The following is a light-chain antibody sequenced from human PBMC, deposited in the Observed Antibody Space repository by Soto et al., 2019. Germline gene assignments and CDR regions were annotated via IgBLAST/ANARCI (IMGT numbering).Light chain of an antibody. V-gene: IGKV3-15*01. Sequence: EIVLTQSPAPLSLSPWERATLSWKARQRGSSYLAWYQKKPGQAPRLLIYDASPRATGIPARVSGRGSGTEFILAISSLQSGDFAVYYCQQYYNWPITFGQGTRLEIK. CDR1: QRGSSY. CDR3: QQYYNWPIT. CDR2: DAS. J-gene: IGKJ5*01.